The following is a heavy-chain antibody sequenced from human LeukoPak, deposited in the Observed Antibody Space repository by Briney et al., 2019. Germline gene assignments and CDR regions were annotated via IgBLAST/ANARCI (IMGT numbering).Heavy chain of an antibody. V-gene: IGHV1-2*02. CDR2: INPNSGGT. CDR3: ARSPNLDYYYYYMDV. J-gene: IGHJ6*03. CDR1: GYTFTGYY. D-gene: IGHD4/OR15-4a*01. Sequence: ASVKVSCKASGYTFTGYYMHWVRQAPGQGLEWMGWINPNSGGTNYAQKFQGRVTMTRDTSISTAYMELSRLRSDDTAVYYCARSPNLDYYYYYMDVWGKGTTVTVSS.